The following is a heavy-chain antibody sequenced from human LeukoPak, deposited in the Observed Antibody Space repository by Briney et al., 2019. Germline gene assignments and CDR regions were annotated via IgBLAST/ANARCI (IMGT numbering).Heavy chain of an antibody. V-gene: IGHV3-30*18. CDR2: ISYDGSNK. D-gene: IGHD5-12*01. Sequence: GRSLRPSCAASGFTFSSYGMHWVRQAPGKGLEWVVVISYDGSNKYYADSVKGRFTISRDNSKNTLYLQMNSLRAEDTAVYYCAKGYSGYDFPYYYGMDVWGQGTTVTVSS. CDR1: GFTFSSYG. CDR3: AKGYSGYDFPYYYGMDV. J-gene: IGHJ6*02.